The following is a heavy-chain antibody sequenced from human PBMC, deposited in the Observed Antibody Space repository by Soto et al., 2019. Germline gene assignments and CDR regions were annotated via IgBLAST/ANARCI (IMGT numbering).Heavy chain of an antibody. D-gene: IGHD6-6*01. CDR1: GGTFSSYA. V-gene: IGHV1-69*13. CDR2: IIPIFGTA. CDR3: ASLNSSLSHYYSCMDV. Sequence: GASVKVSCKASGGTFSSYAISWVRQAPGQGLEWMGGIIPIFGTANYAQKFQGRVTITADESTSTAYMELSSLRSEDTAVYYCASLNSSLSHYYSCMDVWGQGTTVTVS. J-gene: IGHJ6*02.